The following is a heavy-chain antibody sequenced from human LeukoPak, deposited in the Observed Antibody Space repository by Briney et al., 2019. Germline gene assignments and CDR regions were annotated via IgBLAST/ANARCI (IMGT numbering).Heavy chain of an antibody. CDR2: IYADVAT. J-gene: IGHJ4*02. D-gene: IGHD1/OR15-1a*01. V-gene: IGHV4-4*07. Sequence: SETLSLTCTVSGGSISSYYWSWIRQPAGKGLEWIGRIYADVATNYNSSLKSRVTMSVDTSKNQFSLKLDSLTAADTAVYYCAKVGNNYVFDSWGQGTLVTVSS. CDR1: GGSISSYY. CDR3: AKVGNNYVFDS.